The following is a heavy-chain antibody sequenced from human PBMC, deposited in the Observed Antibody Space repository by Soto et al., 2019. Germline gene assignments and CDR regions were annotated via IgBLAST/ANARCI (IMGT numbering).Heavy chain of an antibody. CDR1: GFTFSNAW. D-gene: IGHD3-3*01. CDR3: TTLRTNHVLRFSEWVEDY. J-gene: IGHJ4*02. V-gene: IGHV3-15*01. CDR2: IKSKTDGGTT. Sequence: PGGSLRLSCAASGFTFSNAWMSWVRQAPGKGLEWVGRIKSKTDGGTTDYAAPVKGRFTISRDDSKNTLYLQMNSLKTEDTAVYYCTTLRTNHVLRFSEWVEDYWGQGTLVTVSS.